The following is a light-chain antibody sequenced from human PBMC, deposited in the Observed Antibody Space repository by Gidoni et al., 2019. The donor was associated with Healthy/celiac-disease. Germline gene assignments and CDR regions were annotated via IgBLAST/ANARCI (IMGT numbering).Light chain of an antibody. CDR3: QQSYSTPLT. CDR1: QSISSY. Sequence: DIQMTQSPSSLSASVGDRVTITCRASQSISSYLNWYQQKPGKAPQLLIYAASSLQSGVPSMFSGSGSGTDFTLTISRLQPEDFATYYCQQSYSTPLTFGGGTKVEIK. J-gene: IGKJ4*01. V-gene: IGKV1-39*01. CDR2: AAS.